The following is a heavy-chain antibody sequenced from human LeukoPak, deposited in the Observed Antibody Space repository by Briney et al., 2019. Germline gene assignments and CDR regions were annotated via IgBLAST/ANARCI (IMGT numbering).Heavy chain of an antibody. CDR3: ARARYDSSGYYWDPYYFDY. CDR1: GFTFSSYS. Sequence: PGGSLRLSCSASGFTFSSYSMNWVRQAPGKGLEWVSSISSSSSYIYYADSVKGRFTISRDNAKNSLYLQMNSLRAEDTAVYYCARARYDSSGYYWDPYYFDYWGQGTLVTVSS. J-gene: IGHJ4*02. V-gene: IGHV3-21*01. CDR2: ISSSSSYI. D-gene: IGHD3-22*01.